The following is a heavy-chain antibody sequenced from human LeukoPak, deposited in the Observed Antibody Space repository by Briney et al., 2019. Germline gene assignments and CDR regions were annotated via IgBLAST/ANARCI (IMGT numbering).Heavy chain of an antibody. CDR2: IGTSSTTI. CDR1: GFTFSSYT. V-gene: IGHV3-48*01. D-gene: IGHD6-25*01. CDR3: ARFAAGGSYYYYMDV. J-gene: IGHJ6*03. Sequence: PGGSLRLSCAASGFTFSSYTMNWVHQPPGKGLEWVSNIGTSSTTIYYADSVKGRITISRDNAKNSLYLQMNSLRADDTAVYYCARFAAGGSYYYYMDVWGKGTTVTVSS.